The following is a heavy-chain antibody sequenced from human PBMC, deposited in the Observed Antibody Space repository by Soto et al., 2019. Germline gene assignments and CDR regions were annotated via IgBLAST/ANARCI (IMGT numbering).Heavy chain of an antibody. J-gene: IGHJ4*02. CDR2: ISYDGSNK. D-gene: IGHD6-19*01. V-gene: IGHV3-30-3*01. Sequence: QVQLVESGGGVVQPGRSLRLSCAASGFTFSSYAMHWVRQAPGKGLEWVAVISYDGSNKYYADSVKGRFTISRDNSKNTLYLQMNSLRAEDTAVYYCARDLDSSGCFDYWGQGTLVTVSS. CDR3: ARDLDSSGCFDY. CDR1: GFTFSSYA.